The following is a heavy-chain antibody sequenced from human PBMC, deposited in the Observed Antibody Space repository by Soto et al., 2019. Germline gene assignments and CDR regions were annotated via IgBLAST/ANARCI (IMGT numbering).Heavy chain of an antibody. D-gene: IGHD1-1*01. J-gene: IGHJ4*02. CDR3: ARELTTLEPYFDY. V-gene: IGHV3-66*01. Sequence: GGSLRLSCAASGFTVSSNYMSWVRQAPGKGLEWVSVIYSGGSTYYADSVKGRFTISRDNSKNTLYLQMNSLRAEDTAVYYCARELTTLEPYFDYWGQGTLVTVSS. CDR2: IYSGGST. CDR1: GFTVSSNY.